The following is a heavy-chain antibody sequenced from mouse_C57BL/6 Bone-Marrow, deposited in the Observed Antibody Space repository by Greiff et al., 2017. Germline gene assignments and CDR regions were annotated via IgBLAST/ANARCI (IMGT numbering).Heavy chain of an antibody. D-gene: IGHD1-1*01. CDR3: ARRGYGSSPVYFDY. CDR1: GYTFTDYY. Sequence: QVQLQQSGAELVRPGASVKLSCKASGYTFTDYYINWVKQRPGQGLEWIARIYPGSGNTYYNEKFKGKATLTAEKSSSTAYMQLSSLTSEDSAVYFCARRGYGSSPVYFDYWGQGTTLTVSS. V-gene: IGHV1-76*01. CDR2: IYPGSGNT. J-gene: IGHJ2*01.